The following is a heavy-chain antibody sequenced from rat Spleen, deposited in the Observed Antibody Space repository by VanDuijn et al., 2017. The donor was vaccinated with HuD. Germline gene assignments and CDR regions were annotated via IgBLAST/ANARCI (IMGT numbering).Heavy chain of an antibody. Sequence: EVQLVESGGGLVQPGRSLKLSCAASGFTFSNYGMHWIRQAPTKGLEWVASISPSGGSTYYRDSVKGRFTISRDNAKSTLYLQMDSLRSEDTATYCCATNRGYDLRDWYFDFWGPGTMVTVSS. D-gene: IGHD1-7*01. J-gene: IGHJ1*01. CDR3: ATNRGYDLRDWYFDF. V-gene: IGHV5-19*01. CDR1: GFTFSNYG. CDR2: ISPSGGST.